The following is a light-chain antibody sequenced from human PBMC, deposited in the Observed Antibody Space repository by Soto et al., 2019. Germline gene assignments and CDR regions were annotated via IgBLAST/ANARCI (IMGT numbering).Light chain of an antibody. CDR2: DVS. Sequence: QSALTQPPSASGSPGQSVTISCTGTSSDFGGYNYVSWYQQHPGKAPKLMIYDVSKRPSGVPDRFSGSKSGNTASLTVSGLQAEDEADYYCSSYADNKEYVFGTGTQLTVL. CDR1: SSDFGGYNY. J-gene: IGLJ1*01. V-gene: IGLV2-8*01. CDR3: SSYADNKEYV.